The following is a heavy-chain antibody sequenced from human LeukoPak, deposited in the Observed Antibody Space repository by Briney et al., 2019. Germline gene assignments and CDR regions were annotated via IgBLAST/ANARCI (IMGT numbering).Heavy chain of an antibody. V-gene: IGHV3-21*01. CDR1: GFPINSYT. CDR3: ARQTTVTTDAWDGFDY. Sequence: GGSLRLSCAASGFPINSYTMNWVRQAPGKGLEWVSSISSSGIYIHYADSVKGRFTISRDNAKNSLYLQMNSLRAEDTAVYYCARQTTVTTDAWDGFDYWGQGTLVTVSS. CDR2: ISSSGIYI. D-gene: IGHD4-17*01. J-gene: IGHJ4*02.